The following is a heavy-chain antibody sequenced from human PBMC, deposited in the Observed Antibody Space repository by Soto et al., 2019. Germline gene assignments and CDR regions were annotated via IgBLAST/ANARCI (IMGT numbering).Heavy chain of an antibody. CDR1: GLTFTNYW. V-gene: IGHV3-74*01. CDR3: TSVFEY. Sequence: EVQLVQSGGGSVQPGGSLRLSWSASGLTFTNYWVHWVRQVPGKGLVWVSRIDGVGPGTSYSVSVRGRFTISRDHAEKTLYLQTNSPAAYATGVYYCTSVFEYCVPGTPVTVSA. CDR2: IDGVGPGT. J-gene: IGHJ4*02.